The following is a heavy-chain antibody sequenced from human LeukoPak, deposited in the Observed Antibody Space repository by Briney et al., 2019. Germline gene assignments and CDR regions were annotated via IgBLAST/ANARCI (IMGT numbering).Heavy chain of an antibody. CDR3: ARVKLSRSSGYSTNWFDP. V-gene: IGHV1-46*01. Sequence: ASVKVSCKAPGYTFTSYYMHWVRQASGQGLEWMGIINPSGGSTSYAQKFQGRVTMTRDTSTSTVYMELSSLRSEDTAVYYCARVKLSRSSGYSTNWFDPWGQGTLVTVSS. CDR2: INPSGGST. CDR1: GYTFTSYY. J-gene: IGHJ5*02. D-gene: IGHD6-13*01.